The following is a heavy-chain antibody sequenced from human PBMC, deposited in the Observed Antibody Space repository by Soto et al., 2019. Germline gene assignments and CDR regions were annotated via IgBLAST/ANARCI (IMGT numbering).Heavy chain of an antibody. CDR1: GYTLTELS. J-gene: IGHJ5*02. Sequence: ASVKVSCEFSGYTLTELSMLWVRQAPGKGLEWMGGFDPEDSETVYTQNFQGRVTMTADTSTDTAYMEVSSLRSEDTAVYYCATMSPATTCLGPWGQGTLVPV. D-gene: IGHD4-17*01. CDR3: ATMSPATTCLGP. V-gene: IGHV1-24*01. CDR2: FDPEDSET.